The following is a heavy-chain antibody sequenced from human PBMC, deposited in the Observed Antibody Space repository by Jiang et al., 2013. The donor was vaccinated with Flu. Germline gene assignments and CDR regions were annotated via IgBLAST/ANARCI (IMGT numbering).Heavy chain of an antibody. J-gene: IGHJ4*02. CDR3: ASRNEYTSGWYLRYFDY. Sequence: KSRVTISVDTSKNQFFLKLSSVTAADTAVYYCASRNEYTSGWYLRYFDYWGQGTLVTVSS. D-gene: IGHD6-19*01. V-gene: IGHV4-34*01.